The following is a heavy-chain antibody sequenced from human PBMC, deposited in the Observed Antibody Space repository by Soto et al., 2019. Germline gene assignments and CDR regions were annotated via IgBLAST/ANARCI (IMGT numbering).Heavy chain of an antibody. CDR2: INPIFDTT. D-gene: IGHD6-13*01. J-gene: IGHJ6*04. V-gene: IGHV1-69*01. Sequence: QVQLVQSGAEVKKPGYSVKVSCKASGGTFSTYGINWVRQAPGQRLEWMGGINPIFDTTNYAQKFPRKFTITADESTSTVYIELSSLRSEDTVLYYCARDEAAAATSGMAVWGEATAATASS. CDR1: GGTFSTYG. CDR3: ARDEAAAATSGMAV.